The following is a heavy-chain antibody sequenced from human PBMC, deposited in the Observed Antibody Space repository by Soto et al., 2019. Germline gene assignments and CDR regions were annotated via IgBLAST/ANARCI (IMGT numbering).Heavy chain of an antibody. CDR2: FDPEDGET. CDR1: GYTLTELS. J-gene: IGHJ3*02. CDR3: ATDIKALWQQLVWGGRAFDI. Sequence: QVQLVQSGAEVKKPGASVKVSCKVSGYTLTELSMHWVRQAPGKGLEWMGGFDPEDGETIYAQKFQGRVTMNEDTSTDTAYMELSSLRSEDTAVYYCATDIKALWQQLVWGGRAFDIWGQGTMVTVSS. V-gene: IGHV1-24*01. D-gene: IGHD6-13*01.